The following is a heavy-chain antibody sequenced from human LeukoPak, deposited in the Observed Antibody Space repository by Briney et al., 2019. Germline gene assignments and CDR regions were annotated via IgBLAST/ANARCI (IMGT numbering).Heavy chain of an antibody. V-gene: IGHV3-23*01. CDR2: ISGSGGST. Sequence: GGSLRLSCAPSGFTFSSYAMSWVRQAPGKGLEWVSTISGSGGSTYYADSVKGRFTISRDNSKNTLYLQMNSLRADDTAVYYCAKGTKQWLLHLTDYWGQGTLVTVSS. CDR1: GFTFSSYA. D-gene: IGHD6-19*01. CDR3: AKGTKQWLLHLTDY. J-gene: IGHJ4*02.